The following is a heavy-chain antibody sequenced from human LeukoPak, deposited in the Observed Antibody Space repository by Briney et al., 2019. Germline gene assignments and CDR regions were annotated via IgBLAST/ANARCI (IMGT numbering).Heavy chain of an antibody. Sequence: GGSLRLSCAASGFTFTSCSMTWVRQAPGKGLEWVSSISSSSSYIYYADSVKGRFTISRDNPKNTLHLQMNSLRAEDTAVYYCAKGGPYSSSPVDYWGQGTLVTVSS. V-gene: IGHV3-21*04. CDR3: AKGGPYSSSPVDY. CDR2: ISSSSSYI. CDR1: GFTFTSCS. D-gene: IGHD6-6*01. J-gene: IGHJ4*02.